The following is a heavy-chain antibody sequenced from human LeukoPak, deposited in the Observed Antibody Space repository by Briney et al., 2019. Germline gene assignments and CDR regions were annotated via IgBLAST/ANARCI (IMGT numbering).Heavy chain of an antibody. V-gene: IGHV3-23*01. D-gene: IGHD3-10*01. Sequence: GGSLRLSCAASGFTFSDYAMSWVRQAPGKGLEWVSAISGTADRTYYVGSVKGRFTVSRDNSKNMLYLQMSGLRTEDTAVYYCAKDWAYYYGSGSYPHYWGQGTLVTVSS. CDR3: AKDWAYYYGSGSYPHY. J-gene: IGHJ4*02. CDR1: GFTFSDYA. CDR2: ISGTADRT.